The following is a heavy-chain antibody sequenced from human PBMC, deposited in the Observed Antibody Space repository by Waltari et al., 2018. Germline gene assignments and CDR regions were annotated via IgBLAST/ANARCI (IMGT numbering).Heavy chain of an antibody. CDR3: MTLPIFGLVIKNY. V-gene: IGHV3-7*01. D-gene: IGHD3-3*01. J-gene: IGHJ1*01. CDR2: INQDGNGL. CDR1: GFTFSNYW. Sequence: EVQVVESGGGLVQPGGSLRLSCAASGFTFSNYWMTWVRRAPGKGLEWVANINQDGNGLHYVDSVRGRFTISRDNAKNSMFLQMNSLRAEDTAVYYCMTLPIFGLVIKNYWGQGTLVTVSS.